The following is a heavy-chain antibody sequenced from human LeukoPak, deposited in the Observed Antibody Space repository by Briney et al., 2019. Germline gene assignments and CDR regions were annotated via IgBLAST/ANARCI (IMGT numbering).Heavy chain of an antibody. J-gene: IGHJ2*01. D-gene: IGHD3-3*02. Sequence: SGGSLRLSCTASGFTVATNYMNWVRQPPGKGLEWVSILYSGADTYYADSVKGRFVVSRDSSKNMLFLHMNALRPEDTAVYYCARIGDHFHWYLDPWGRGTLVTVSS. V-gene: IGHV3-53*01. CDR2: LYSGADT. CDR1: GFTVATNY. CDR3: ARIGDHFHWYLDP.